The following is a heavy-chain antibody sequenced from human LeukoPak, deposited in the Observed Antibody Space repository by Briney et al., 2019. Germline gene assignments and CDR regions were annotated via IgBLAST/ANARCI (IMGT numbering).Heavy chain of an antibody. D-gene: IGHD1-26*01. CDR2: VYYSGST. CDR1: GDSFSNYY. V-gene: IGHV4-59*08. J-gene: IGHJ4*02. CDR3: ARSSGSRYYIDY. Sequence: SETLSLTCSVSGDSFSNYYWTWIRQPPGKGLEWIGYVYYSGSTNYNPSLKTRLHLSVDTSKNRFSLKLSSVTAADTAVYYCARSSGSRYYIDYWGQGTLVTVSS.